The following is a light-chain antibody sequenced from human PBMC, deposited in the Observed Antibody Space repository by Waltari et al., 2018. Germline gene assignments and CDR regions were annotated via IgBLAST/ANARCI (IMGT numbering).Light chain of an antibody. CDR2: GAS. Sequence: EVVMTQSPATLSVSPGERANLPCRASQSVSTNSAWYQQKPGQAPRLLIYGASTRATGIPARFSGSGSGTEFTLTISSLQSEDFAVYYCQQYNNWPLTFGGGTKVEI. J-gene: IGKJ4*01. CDR1: QSVSTN. V-gene: IGKV3-15*01. CDR3: QQYNNWPLT.